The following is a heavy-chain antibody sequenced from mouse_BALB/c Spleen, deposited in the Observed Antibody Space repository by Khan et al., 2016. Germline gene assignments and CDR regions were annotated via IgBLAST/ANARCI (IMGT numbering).Heavy chain of an antibody. V-gene: IGHV1-63*02. Sequence: QVRLQQSGAELVRPGTSVKISCKASGYTFTNYWLGWVKQRPGHGLEWIGDIFPGGGYTNYKEKFKGKATLTADTSSSTAYMQLSSLTSEDSAVYFCARDETMIKDYSMDYWGQGTSVTVSS. CDR2: IFPGGGYT. CDR3: ARDETMIKDYSMDY. CDR1: GYTFTNYW. J-gene: IGHJ4*01. D-gene: IGHD2-4*01.